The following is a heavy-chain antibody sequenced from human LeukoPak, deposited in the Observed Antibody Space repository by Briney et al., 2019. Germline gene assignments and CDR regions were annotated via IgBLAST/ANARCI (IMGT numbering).Heavy chain of an antibody. D-gene: IGHD5-18*01. CDR2: ISYDGSNK. CDR3: AKDLQNTAMVLDY. Sequence: GGSLRLSCAASGFTFSSYGMHWVRQAPGKGLEWVAVISYDGSNKYYADSVKGRFTISRDNSKNTLYLQMNSLRAEDTAEYYCAKDLQNTAMVLDYWGQGTLVTVSS. CDR1: GFTFSSYG. V-gene: IGHV3-30*18. J-gene: IGHJ4*02.